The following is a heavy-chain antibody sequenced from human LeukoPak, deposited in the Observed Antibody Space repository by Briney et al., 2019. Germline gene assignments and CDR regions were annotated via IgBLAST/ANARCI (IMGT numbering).Heavy chain of an antibody. CDR2: INWNGGST. J-gene: IGHJ4*02. V-gene: IGHV3-20*04. Sequence: RPGESLRLSCIASGFTFDDHGMSWVRQAPGKGLEWVSNINWNGGSTGYVDSVKGRFTISRDNGKNSLYLQMNSLRVEDTAFYYCARDVSWGTSYFDYWGQGILVTVSS. CDR3: ARDVSWGTSYFDY. CDR1: GFTFDDHG. D-gene: IGHD1-1*01.